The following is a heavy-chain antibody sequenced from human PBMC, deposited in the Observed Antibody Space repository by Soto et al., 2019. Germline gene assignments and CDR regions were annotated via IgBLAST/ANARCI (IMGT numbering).Heavy chain of an antibody. J-gene: IGHJ4*02. CDR3: ARGMTPPGAPAWYYFDS. V-gene: IGHV4-4*07. Sequence: SETLSLTCSVSGASIAGSSYWSWVRQPAGKGLEWIGRFSLSGTTNYSPSLRSRVTMSADVSKNQFSLRLTSVTAADTALYYCARGMTPPGAPAWYYFDSWGQGTLVTVSS. D-gene: IGHD2-8*02. CDR1: GASIAGSSY. CDR2: FSLSGTT.